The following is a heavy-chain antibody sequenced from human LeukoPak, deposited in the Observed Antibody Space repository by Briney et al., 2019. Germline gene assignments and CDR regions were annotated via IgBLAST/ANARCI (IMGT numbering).Heavy chain of an antibody. CDR3: ARRLTQYDCFDP. CDR2: TYYRSKWYN. J-gene: IGHJ5*02. D-gene: IGHD2-2*01. V-gene: IGHV6-1*01. Sequence: SQTLSVTCAISGDSLSSNSAAWNWIRQSPSRGLEWLGRTYYRSKWYNDYAVSVKSRITINPDTSKNQFSLHLNSVTPEDTAVYYCARRLTQYDCFDPWGQGILVTVSS. CDR1: GDSLSSNSAA.